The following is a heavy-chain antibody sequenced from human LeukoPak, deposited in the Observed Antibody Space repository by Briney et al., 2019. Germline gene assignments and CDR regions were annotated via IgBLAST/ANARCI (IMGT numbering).Heavy chain of an antibody. CDR3: ARAARYCSGGSCYPAGY. D-gene: IGHD2-15*01. CDR1: GYTFTSYD. J-gene: IGHJ4*02. CDR2: MNPNSGNT. V-gene: IGHV1-8*01. Sequence: ASVKVSCKASGYTFTSYDINWVRQATGQGLEWMGWMNPNSGNTGYAQKFQGRVTMTRNTSISTAYMELSSLRSEDTAVYYCARAARYCSGGSCYPAGYWGQGNLVTVSS.